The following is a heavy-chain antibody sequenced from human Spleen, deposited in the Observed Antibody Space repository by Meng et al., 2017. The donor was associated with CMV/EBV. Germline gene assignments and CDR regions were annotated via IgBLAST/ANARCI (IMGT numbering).Heavy chain of an antibody. Sequence: GESLKISCAASGFTVSSNYMSWVRRTPGKGLDWVSTIYSGGSTYYPDSVKGRFTISRDNSKNSLYLQMNSLRTEDTALYYCTKGDHRGGDYVDAFDIWGQGTRVTVSS. D-gene: IGHD4-17*01. V-gene: IGHV3-53*05. CDR2: IYSGGST. CDR3: TKGDHRGGDYVDAFDI. CDR1: GFTVSSNY. J-gene: IGHJ3*02.